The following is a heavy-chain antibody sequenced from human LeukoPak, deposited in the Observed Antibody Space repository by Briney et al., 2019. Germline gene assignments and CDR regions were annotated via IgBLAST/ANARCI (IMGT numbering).Heavy chain of an antibody. CDR1: GFTFNSYW. CDR2: INSDGSTT. J-gene: IGHJ4*02. Sequence: PGGSLRLSCAASGFTFNSYWMHWVRQAPGKGLVWVSRINSDGSTTTYADSMKGRFTISRDNAENTLYLQMNSLRAEDTAVYYYARTARSGGYWRDFDYWGQGTLVTVSS. V-gene: IGHV3-74*01. D-gene: IGHD3-22*01. CDR3: ARTARSGGYWRDFDY.